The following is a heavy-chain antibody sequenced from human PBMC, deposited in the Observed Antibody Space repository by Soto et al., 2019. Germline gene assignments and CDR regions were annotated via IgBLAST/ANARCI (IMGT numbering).Heavy chain of an antibody. CDR3: ARFPWGVDAFDI. CDR2: MNPNSGNT. J-gene: IGHJ3*02. V-gene: IGHV1-8*01. CDR1: GYTFTSYD. Sequence: ASVKVSCKASGYTFTSYDINWVRQATGQGLEWMGWMNPNSGNTGYAQKFQGRVTMTRNTSISTAYMELSSLRSEDTAVYYCARFPWGVDAFDIWGQGTMVTVSS. D-gene: IGHD3-10*01.